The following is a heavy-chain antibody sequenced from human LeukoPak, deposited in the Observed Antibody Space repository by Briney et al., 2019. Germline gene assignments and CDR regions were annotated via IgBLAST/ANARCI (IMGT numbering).Heavy chain of an antibody. CDR1: GFTFSDYY. V-gene: IGHV3-11*06. J-gene: IGHJ4*02. Sequence: GGSLRLSCAATGFTFSDYYMSWIRQAPGKGLEWVSYISSSSSYTNYADSVKGRFTISRDNAKNSLYLQMNSLRAEDTAVYYCARDRGYSYGYGYYFDNWGQGTLVTVSS. D-gene: IGHD5-18*01. CDR2: ISSSSSYT. CDR3: ARDRGYSYGYGYYFDN.